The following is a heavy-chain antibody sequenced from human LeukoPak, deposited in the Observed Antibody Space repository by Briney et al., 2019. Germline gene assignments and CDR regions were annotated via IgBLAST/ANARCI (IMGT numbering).Heavy chain of an antibody. CDR3: ARVLYTSGWFGTFAY. D-gene: IGHD6-19*01. CDR1: GFTFSSYA. Sequence: GGSLRLSCVASGFTFSSYAMHWVRQAPGKGPEWVAVISYDGSKKYYADSVKGRFTISRDSSKNTLYLEMSSLRADDTAVYYCARVLYTSGWFGTFAYWGQGTLVTVSS. J-gene: IGHJ4*02. V-gene: IGHV3-30-3*01. CDR2: ISYDGSKK.